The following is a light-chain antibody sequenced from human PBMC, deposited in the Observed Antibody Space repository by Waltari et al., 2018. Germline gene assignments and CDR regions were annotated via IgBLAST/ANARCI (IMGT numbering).Light chain of an antibody. CDR2: DAS. CDR1: QSIRST. V-gene: IGKV3D-15*01. Sequence: EIVLTQSPATLSVSPGERATLSCWASQSIRSTLAWYQQKPGQAPRLLIYDASTRAPGIPVRFSGSGSGTYFTLTISSLQSEDFVVYYCQQYTNWPLTFGGGTKVEI. CDR3: QQYTNWPLT. J-gene: IGKJ4*01.